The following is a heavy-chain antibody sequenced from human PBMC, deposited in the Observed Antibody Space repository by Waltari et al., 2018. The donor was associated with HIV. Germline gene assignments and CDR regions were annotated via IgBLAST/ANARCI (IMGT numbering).Heavy chain of an antibody. CDR1: GGSFKGYF. V-gene: IGHV4-34*01. CDR2: VNYRGDT. D-gene: IGHD6-19*01. CDR3: ARAYNSGPTPHNYYYYGIDV. Sequence: VRLDQWGSGLLNPSQTLSLTCAVYGGSFKGYFWNWVRRTPGRGLEWIGDVNYRGDTNYNPSLKSRASLSSDTSKNQFPLRLTSLTAADSATYYCARAYNSGPTPHNYYYYGIDVWGRGTTVIVSS. J-gene: IGHJ6*02.